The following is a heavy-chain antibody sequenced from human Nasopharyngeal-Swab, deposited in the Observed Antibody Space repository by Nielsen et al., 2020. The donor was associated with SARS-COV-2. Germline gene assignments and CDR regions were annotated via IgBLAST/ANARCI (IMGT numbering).Heavy chain of an antibody. J-gene: IGHJ4*02. V-gene: IGHV3-21*01. CDR2: ISSSSSYI. CDR3: ARMDHIVVVPAAPGGADY. D-gene: IGHD2-2*01. Sequence: VRQAPGKGLEWVSSISSSSSYIYYADSVKGRFTISRDNAKNSLYLQMNSLRAEDTAAYYCARMDHIVVVPAAPGGADYWGQGTLVTVSS.